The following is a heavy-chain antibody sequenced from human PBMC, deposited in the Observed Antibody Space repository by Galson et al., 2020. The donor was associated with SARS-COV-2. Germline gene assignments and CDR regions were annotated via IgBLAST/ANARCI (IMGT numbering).Heavy chain of an antibody. V-gene: IGHV4-39*07. CDR1: GGSINTRSYY. J-gene: IGHJ3*02. CDR3: ARLHYGEYAPEAFDI. CDR2: MHHSGNT. D-gene: IGHD4-17*01. Sequence: SETLSLTCSVSGGSINTRSYYWGWLRQPPGKGVEWNGSMHHSGNTYYNPPLRSRATISGDRSKNQFSLRLCSVTAADTAVYYCARLHYGEYAPEAFDIWGPGTRVTVAS.